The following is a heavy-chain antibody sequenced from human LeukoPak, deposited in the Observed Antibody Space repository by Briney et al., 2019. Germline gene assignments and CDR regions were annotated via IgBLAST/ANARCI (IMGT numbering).Heavy chain of an antibody. J-gene: IGHJ3*02. CDR3: ARRVDDYGDYNSAFDI. V-gene: IGHV1-69*02. D-gene: IGHD4-17*01. CDR1: GYTFTSYY. Sequence: SVKVSCKASGYTFTSYYMHWVRQAPGQGLEWMGRIIPILGIANYAQKFQGRVTITADKSTSTAYMELSSLRSEDTAVYYCARRVDDYGDYNSAFDIWGQGTMVTVSS. CDR2: IIPILGIA.